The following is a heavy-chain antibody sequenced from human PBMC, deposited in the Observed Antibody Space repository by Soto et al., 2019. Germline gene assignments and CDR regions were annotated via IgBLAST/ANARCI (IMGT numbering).Heavy chain of an antibody. D-gene: IGHD3-10*01. CDR3: PSPPWGYAGSGQINYYYHVMDV. V-gene: IGHV3-15*07. Sequence: EVQLVESGGGLVKPGGSLRLSCAASGFTFNNAWMSWVRQAPGKGLEWVGHIKSKPNGGTTGYAAPVKGRFAISRDDSTSALYLERNSLNTQNTGLCLCPSPPWGYAGSGQINYYYHVMDVRAQPTTVTVS. CDR1: GFTFNNAW. CDR2: IKSKPNGGTT. J-gene: IGHJ6*02.